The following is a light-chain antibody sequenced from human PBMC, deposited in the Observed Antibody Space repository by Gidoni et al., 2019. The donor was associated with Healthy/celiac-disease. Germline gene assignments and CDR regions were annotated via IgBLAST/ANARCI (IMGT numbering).Light chain of an antibody. Sequence: AIQLPQPPSSLSASVGDRVTITCRASQGISSALAWYQQKPGKAPKLLIYDASSVESGVPSRSSGSGSGTDFTLTISSLQPEDFATYYCQQFNSYPQTFGQGTKVEIK. CDR3: QQFNSYPQT. CDR2: DAS. V-gene: IGKV1-13*02. CDR1: QGISSA. J-gene: IGKJ1*01.